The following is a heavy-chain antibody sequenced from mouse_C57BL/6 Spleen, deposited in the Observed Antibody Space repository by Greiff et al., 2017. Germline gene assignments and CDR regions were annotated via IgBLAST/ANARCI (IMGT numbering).Heavy chain of an antibody. D-gene: IGHD1-1*01. CDR2: IDPSDSYT. V-gene: IGHV1-69*01. CDR3: ARPYYGSPCYAMDY. Sequence: QVQLQQPGAELVMPGASVKLSCKASGYTFTSYWMHWVKQRPGQGLEWIGEIDPSDSYTNYNQKFKGKSTLTVDKSSSTAYMQLSSLTSEDSAVYYCARPYYGSPCYAMDYWGQGTSVTVSS. CDR1: GYTFTSYW. J-gene: IGHJ4*01.